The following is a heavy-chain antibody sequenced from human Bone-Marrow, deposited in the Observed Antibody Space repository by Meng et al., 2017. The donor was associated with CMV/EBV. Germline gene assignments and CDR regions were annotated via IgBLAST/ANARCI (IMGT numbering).Heavy chain of an antibody. CDR1: GFSFGSFA. CDR2: IYGSGGTT. CDR3: ARGDSSTTWLVFDY. D-gene: IGHD6-13*01. V-gene: IGHV3-23*01. Sequence: GGSLRLSCAASGFSFGSFAMTWVRQTPGKGLEWVSTIYGSGGTTNYADSVKGRFTISRDDSRNTLYLQMNSLRVDDTAVFYCARGDSSTTWLVFDYWGLGTLVTVSS. J-gene: IGHJ4*02.